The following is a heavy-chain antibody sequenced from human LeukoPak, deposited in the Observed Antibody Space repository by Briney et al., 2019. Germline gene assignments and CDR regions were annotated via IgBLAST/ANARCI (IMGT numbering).Heavy chain of an antibody. D-gene: IGHD2-2*02. Sequence: KPSETLSLTCAVYGGSFSGYYWSWIRQPPGKGLEWIGEINHSGSTNYNPSLKSRVTISADTSKNQFSLRLTSVTAADTAVYYCARGRGCSSTSCYTDYYYYMDVWGKGTTVTVSS. CDR2: INHSGST. CDR3: ARGRGCSSTSCYTDYYYYMDV. V-gene: IGHV4-34*01. J-gene: IGHJ6*03. CDR1: GGSFSGYY.